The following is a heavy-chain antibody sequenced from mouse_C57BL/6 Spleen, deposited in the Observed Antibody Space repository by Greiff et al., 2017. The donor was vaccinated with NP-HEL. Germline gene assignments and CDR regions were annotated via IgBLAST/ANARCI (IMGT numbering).Heavy chain of an antibody. V-gene: IGHV14-4*01. CDR1: GFNIKDDY. CDR2: IDPENGDT. Sequence: EVQLVESGAELVRPGASVKSSCTASGFNIKDDYMHWVKQRPEQGLEWIGWIDPENGDTEYASKFQGKATITADTSSNTAYLQLSSLTSEDTAVYYCTTGLRYAMDYWGQGTSVTVSS. J-gene: IGHJ4*01. D-gene: IGHD2-2*01. CDR3: TTGLRYAMDY.